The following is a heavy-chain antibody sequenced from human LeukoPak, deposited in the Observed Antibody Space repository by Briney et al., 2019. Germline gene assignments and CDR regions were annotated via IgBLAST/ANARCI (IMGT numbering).Heavy chain of an antibody. CDR2: INHSGST. CDR1: GGSFSGYY. Sequence: SETLSLTCAVYGGSFSGYYWSWIRQPPGKGLEWIGEINHSGSTNYNPSLKSRGPISVDTSKSQFSLNLGSVTAADTAVYYCARGYGSSGYYYYYMDVWGKGTTVTVSS. V-gene: IGHV4-34*01. D-gene: IGHD3-10*01. J-gene: IGHJ6*03. CDR3: ARGYGSSGYYYYYMDV.